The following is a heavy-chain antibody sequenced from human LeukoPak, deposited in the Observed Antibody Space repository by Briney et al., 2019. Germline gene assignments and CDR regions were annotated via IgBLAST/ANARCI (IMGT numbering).Heavy chain of an antibody. CDR2: ISAYNGNT. J-gene: IGHJ4*02. Sequence: GASVKVSCKASGYTFTSYGISWVRQAPGQGLEWMGWISAYNGNTNYAQKLQGRVTMTTDTSTSTAYMELRSLRSDDTAVYYCARDDARYGGKREFDYWGQGTLVTVSS. D-gene: IGHD4-23*01. CDR3: ARDDARYGGKREFDY. CDR1: GYTFTSYG. V-gene: IGHV1-18*01.